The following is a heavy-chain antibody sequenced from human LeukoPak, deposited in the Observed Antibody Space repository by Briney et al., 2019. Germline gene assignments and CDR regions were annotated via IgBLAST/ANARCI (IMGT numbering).Heavy chain of an antibody. V-gene: IGHV3-30-3*01. Sequence: PGGSLRLSCAASGFTFSNFAMHCVRQAPGKGLEWVAFISYDGNNKYYADSVKGRFTSSRDSSKNTLYLQVNSLRAEDTTVYYCAREEPGIAAAGMDYWGQGTLVTVSS. D-gene: IGHD6-13*01. CDR1: GFTFSNFA. J-gene: IGHJ4*02. CDR2: ISYDGNNK. CDR3: AREEPGIAAAGMDY.